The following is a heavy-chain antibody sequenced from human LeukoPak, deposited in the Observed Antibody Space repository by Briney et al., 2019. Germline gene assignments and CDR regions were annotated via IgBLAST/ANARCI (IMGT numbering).Heavy chain of an antibody. Sequence: PSETLSLTCTVSGGAITNYFWTWIRQPLGRGLEWIGFIYYSGTTHYSPSLKSRVTMSVATSNNQFSLRLSSVTAADTAIYYCARHSGASPHYFDYWGQGALVTVSS. CDR2: IYYSGTT. CDR1: GGAITNYF. J-gene: IGHJ4*02. D-gene: IGHD1-26*01. V-gene: IGHV4-59*08. CDR3: ARHSGASPHYFDY.